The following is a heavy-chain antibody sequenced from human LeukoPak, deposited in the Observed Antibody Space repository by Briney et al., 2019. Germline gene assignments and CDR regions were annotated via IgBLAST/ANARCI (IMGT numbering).Heavy chain of an antibody. Sequence: GGSLRLSCAASGFTFSSYWMSWVRQAPGKGLEWVANIKQDGSEKYYVDSVKGRFTISRDNAKNSLYLQMNSLRAEDTAVYYCARDLTLRFLEWLAIDYWGQGTLVTVSS. CDR2: IKQDGSEK. J-gene: IGHJ4*02. D-gene: IGHD3-3*01. CDR1: GFTFSSYW. V-gene: IGHV3-7*01. CDR3: ARDLTLRFLEWLAIDY.